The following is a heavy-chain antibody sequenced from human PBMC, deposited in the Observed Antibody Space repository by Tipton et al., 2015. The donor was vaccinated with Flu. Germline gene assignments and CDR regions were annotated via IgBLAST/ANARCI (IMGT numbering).Heavy chain of an antibody. J-gene: IGHJ4*02. D-gene: IGHD3-10*02. Sequence: TLSLTCTVSSGSIRSTNYFCAWIRQPPGKRLELIGSIYPSGTTYYNPSLKSRVTISVETSKNQFSLKLRSVIAADTAVYYCARLSYYDVDLKNFYFEDWGQGTLVTVSS. CDR1: SGSIRSTNYF. CDR3: ARLSYYDVDLKNFYFED. CDR2: IYPSGTT. V-gene: IGHV4-39*01.